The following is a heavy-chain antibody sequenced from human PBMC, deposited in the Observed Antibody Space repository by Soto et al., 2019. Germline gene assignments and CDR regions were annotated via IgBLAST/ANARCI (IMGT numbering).Heavy chain of an antibody. CDR1: GFTFSSYW. Sequence: PGGSLRLSCAASGFTFSSYWMHWVRQAPGKGLVWVSRINSDGSSTSYADSVKGRFTISRDNAKNTLYLQMNSLRAEDTAVYYCASEQWLVRYYYGMDVWGQGTTVTVSS. CDR3: ASEQWLVRYYYGMDV. CDR2: INSDGSST. D-gene: IGHD6-19*01. J-gene: IGHJ6*02. V-gene: IGHV3-74*01.